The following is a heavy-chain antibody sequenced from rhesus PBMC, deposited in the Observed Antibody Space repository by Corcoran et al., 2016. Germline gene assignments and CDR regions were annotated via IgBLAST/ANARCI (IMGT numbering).Heavy chain of an antibody. CDR1: GDSISSGYYF. V-gene: IGHV4-122*02. Sequence: QVQLQESGPGLVKPSETLSLTCAVSGDSISSGYYFWSWIRQPPGKGLEWIGYITYNGCTRYNPSLKSRVTSSRDTSKNQFSLKLSSVTAADTAVYSCARDWGYWGQGVLVTVSS. J-gene: IGHJ4*01. D-gene: IGHD3-34*01. CDR3: ARDWGY. CDR2: ITYNGCT.